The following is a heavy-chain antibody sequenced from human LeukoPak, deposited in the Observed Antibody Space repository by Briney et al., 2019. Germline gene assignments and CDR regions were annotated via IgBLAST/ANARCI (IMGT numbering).Heavy chain of an antibody. CDR1: GGSFSGYY. CDR3: ARHIGWEDIVVVPAAANWFDP. J-gene: IGHJ5*02. Sequence: SETLSLTCAVYGGSFSGYYWSWIRQPPGKELEWIGEINHSGSTNYNPSLKSRVTISVDTSKNQFSLKLSSVTAADTAVYYCARHIGWEDIVVVPAAANWFDPWGQGTLVTVSS. D-gene: IGHD2-2*01. CDR2: INHSGST. V-gene: IGHV4-34*01.